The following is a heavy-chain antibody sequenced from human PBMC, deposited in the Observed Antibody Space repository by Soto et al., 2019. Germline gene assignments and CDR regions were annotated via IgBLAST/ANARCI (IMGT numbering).Heavy chain of an antibody. D-gene: IGHD6-13*01. CDR1: GFTFSSYS. J-gene: IGHJ6*02. CDR2: ISSSSSYI. V-gene: IGHV3-21*01. Sequence: GGSLRLSCAASGFTFSSYSMNWVRQAPGKGLEWVSSISSSSSYIYYADSVKGRFTISRDNAKNSLYLQMNSLRAEDTAVYYCARDRRPPGNYYYGMDVWGQGTTVTVSS. CDR3: ARDRRPPGNYYYGMDV.